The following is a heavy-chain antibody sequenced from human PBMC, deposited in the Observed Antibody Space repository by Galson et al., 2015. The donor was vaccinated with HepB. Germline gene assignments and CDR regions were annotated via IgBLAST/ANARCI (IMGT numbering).Heavy chain of an antibody. V-gene: IGHV1-69*13. Sequence: SVKVSCKASGGTFSSYAISWVRQAPGQGLEWMGGIIPIFGTANYAQKFQGRVTITADESTSTAYMELSSLRSEDTAVYYCARESDSGSYEIDWGQGTLVTVSS. CDR1: GGTFSSYA. CDR3: ARESDSGSYEID. CDR2: IIPIFGTA. J-gene: IGHJ4*02. D-gene: IGHD1-26*01.